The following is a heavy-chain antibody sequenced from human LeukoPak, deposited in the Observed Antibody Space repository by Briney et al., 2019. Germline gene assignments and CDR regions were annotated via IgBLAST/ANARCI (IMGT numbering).Heavy chain of an antibody. D-gene: IGHD3-16*01. CDR2: INHNGNVN. Sequence: GGSLRLSCAAYGFTFSSYWMNWARQAPGKGLEWVASINHNGNVNYYVDSVKGRFTISRDNAKNSLYLQMNNLRAEDTAVYFCARGGGLDVWGQGATVTVSS. V-gene: IGHV3-7*03. J-gene: IGHJ6*02. CDR1: GFTFSSYW. CDR3: ARGGGLDV.